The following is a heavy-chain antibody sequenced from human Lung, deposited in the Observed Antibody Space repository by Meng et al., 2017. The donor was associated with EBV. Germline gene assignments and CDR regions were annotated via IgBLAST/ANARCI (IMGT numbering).Heavy chain of an antibody. V-gene: IGHV1-18*01. Sequence: QVQLQQPVAQVQKPGASEKVSCDASGFIFTSYDISWVRHAPGQGLEYMGWISANNGITNYAQEIQGRVTMTTETSTSTAYMEWRSLRLDDTAVYYCARFYYSSTSCPHVLFDYWGQGTLVTVSS. CDR1: GFIFTSYD. D-gene: IGHD2-2*01. CDR2: ISANNGIT. CDR3: ARFYYSSTSCPHVLFDY. J-gene: IGHJ4*02.